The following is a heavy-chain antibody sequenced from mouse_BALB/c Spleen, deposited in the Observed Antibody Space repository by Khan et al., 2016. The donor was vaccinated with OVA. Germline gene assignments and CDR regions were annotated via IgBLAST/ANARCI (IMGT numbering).Heavy chain of an antibody. Sequence: VQLQESGAELVKPGASVKLSCKASGYTFTSYYMYWVKQRPGQGLEWIGEINPSNGGTNFNEKFKSKATLTVDKSSSTAYMQLSSLTSEDSAVYVCTSRGNYPYYYVVDYWGQGTSVTVSS. CDR1: GYTFTSYY. CDR2: INPSNGGT. J-gene: IGHJ4*01. V-gene: IGHV1S81*02. CDR3: TSRGNYPYYYVVDY. D-gene: IGHD2-1*01.